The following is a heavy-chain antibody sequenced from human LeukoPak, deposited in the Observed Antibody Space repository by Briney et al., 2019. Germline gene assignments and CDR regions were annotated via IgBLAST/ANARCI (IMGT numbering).Heavy chain of an antibody. D-gene: IGHD3-3*01. V-gene: IGHV4-59*11. CDR3: AREVYDFWSGYYPNDAFDI. CDR2: IYYSGST. J-gene: IGHJ3*02. CDR1: GGYINSQY. Sequence: SETLSLTCTVSGGYINSQYWSWIRQPPGKGLEWIGYIYYSGSTNYNPSLKSRVTISVDTSKNQFSLKLSSVTAADTAVYYCAREVYDFWSGYYPNDAFDIWGQGTMVTVSS.